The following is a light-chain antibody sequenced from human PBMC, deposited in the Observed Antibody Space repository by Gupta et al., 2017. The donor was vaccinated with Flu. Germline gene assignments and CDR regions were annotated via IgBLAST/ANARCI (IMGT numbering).Light chain of an antibody. J-gene: IGLJ2*01. CDR2: DVT. V-gene: IGLV2-11*01. Sequence: QSALTQPRSVSGSPGQSVTISCTGSNSDIGGYTYVSWYQHYPGKAPKLLIYDVTARPSGVPARFSGSKSDNTASLTISGVQAEDEADYYCCSYAGSSTLIFGGGTKLTVL. CDR1: NSDIGGYTY. CDR3: CSYAGSSTLI.